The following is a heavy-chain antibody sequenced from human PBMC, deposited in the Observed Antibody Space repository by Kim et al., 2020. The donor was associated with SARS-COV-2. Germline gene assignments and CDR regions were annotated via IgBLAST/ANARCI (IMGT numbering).Heavy chain of an antibody. Sequence: SETLSLTCTVSGGSITSDYWTWIRQPPGRGFEWIGYIHYSGSTNYNPSLKSRVTISRDTPKNQVSLKLDSGSAADTAVYYCARQSRSGVWVYFDLWGQGT. CDR2: IHYSGST. J-gene: IGHJ4*02. CDR3: ARQSRSGVWVYFDL. CDR1: GGSITSDY. V-gene: IGHV4-59*08. D-gene: IGHD3-16*01.